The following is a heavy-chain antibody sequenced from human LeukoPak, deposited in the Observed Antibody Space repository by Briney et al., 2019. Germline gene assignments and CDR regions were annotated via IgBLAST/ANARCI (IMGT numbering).Heavy chain of an antibody. V-gene: IGHV3-30*01. CDR1: GFSLSTYG. D-gene: IGHD2-15*01. CDR2: ILYDGSNE. CDR3: ARQQQQGWYLDP. Sequence: PGGSLRLSCAASGFSLSTYGMHWVRQAPGKGLEWVAVILYDGSNEYYADSVKGRFTISRDTSRNTLYLQMNSLRADDTALYYCARQQQQGWYLDPWGQGTLVTVSS. J-gene: IGHJ5*02.